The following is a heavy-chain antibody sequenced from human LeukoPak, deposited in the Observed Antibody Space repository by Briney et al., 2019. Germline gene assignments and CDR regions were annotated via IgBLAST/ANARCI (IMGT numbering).Heavy chain of an antibody. CDR1: GYTFTSYG. D-gene: IGHD2-21*02. J-gene: IGHJ6*02. V-gene: IGHV1-18*01. Sequence: ASVKVSCKASGYTFTSYGISWVRQAPGQGLEWMGWISAYNGNTNYAQKLQGRVTMTTDTSTSTAYMELRSLRSDDTAVYYCAREVALTGNCDGDCYPDYYYYGMDVWGQGTTVTVSS. CDR2: ISAYNGNT. CDR3: AREVALTGNCDGDCYPDYYYYGMDV.